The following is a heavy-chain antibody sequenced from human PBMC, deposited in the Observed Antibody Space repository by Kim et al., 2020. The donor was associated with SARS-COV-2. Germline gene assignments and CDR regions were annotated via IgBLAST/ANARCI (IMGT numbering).Heavy chain of an antibody. J-gene: IGHJ6*02. CDR3: ARRGRFGEFYYYYGMDV. D-gene: IGHD3-10*01. CDR2: IYPGDSDT. V-gene: IGHV5-51*01. Sequence: GESLKISCKCSGYSFTSYWIGWVRQMPGKGLEWMGIIYPGDSDTRYSPSFQGQVTISADKSISTAYLQWSSLKASDTAMYYCARRGRFGEFYYYYGMDVWGQGTTVTVSS. CDR1: GYSFTSYW.